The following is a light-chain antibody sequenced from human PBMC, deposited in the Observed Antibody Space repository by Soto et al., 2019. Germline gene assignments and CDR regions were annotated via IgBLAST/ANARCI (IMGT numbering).Light chain of an antibody. CDR2: GAS. CDR1: QSVSHNY. V-gene: IGKV3-20*01. CDR3: QQYGSSGM. Sequence: DIAISMSRGPVPVTQGESAPLCGRASQSVSHNYLAWYQQKPGQAPRLLIYGASNRATGIPDRFSGSGSGTDFTLTISRLEPEDFAVYYCQQYGSSGMFGQGTKVAIK. J-gene: IGKJ1*01.